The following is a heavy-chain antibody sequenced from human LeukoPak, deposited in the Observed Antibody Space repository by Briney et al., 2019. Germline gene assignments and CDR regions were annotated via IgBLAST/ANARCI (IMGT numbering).Heavy chain of an antibody. D-gene: IGHD3-3*01. CDR3: ARGAGVASNFDY. CDR2: TYHSGNT. CDR1: NYSIIRGKW. V-gene: IGHV4-38-2*02. J-gene: IGHJ4*02. Sequence: SETLSLTCSVSNYSIIRGKWWAWTRQPPGKGLEWIGTTYHSGNTYYKPSLKSRVTISVDTSKNQFSLNLQSVTATDTAVYFCARGAGVASNFDYWGQGTLVTVSS.